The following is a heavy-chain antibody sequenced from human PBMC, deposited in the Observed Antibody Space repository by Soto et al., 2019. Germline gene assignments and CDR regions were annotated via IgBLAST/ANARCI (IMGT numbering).Heavy chain of an antibody. V-gene: IGHV4-34*01. CDR1: GGSFSGYY. J-gene: IGHJ4*02. Sequence: QVQLQQWGAGLLKPSETLTLTCAVYGGSFSGYYWSWIRQPPGKGLEWIGEINHSGSTNYNPSLKSRVTISVDTSKNQFSLKLSSVTAADTAVYYCAGIVATKRFDYWGQGTLVTVSS. D-gene: IGHD5-12*01. CDR3: AGIVATKRFDY. CDR2: INHSGST.